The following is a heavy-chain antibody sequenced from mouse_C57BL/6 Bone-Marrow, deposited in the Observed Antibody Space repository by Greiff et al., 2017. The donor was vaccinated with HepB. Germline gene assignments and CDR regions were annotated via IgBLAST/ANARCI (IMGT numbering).Heavy chain of an antibody. CDR3: ARRYITTVVATDYFDY. J-gene: IGHJ2*01. CDR2: INPSSGYT. D-gene: IGHD1-1*01. V-gene: IGHV1-7*01. Sequence: VQLQQSGAELAKPGASVKLSCKASGYTFTSYWMHWVKQRPGQGLEWIGYINPSSGYTKYNQKFKDKATLTADKSSSTAYMQLSSLTYEDSAVYYCARRYITTVVATDYFDYWGQGTTLTVSS. CDR1: GYTFTSYW.